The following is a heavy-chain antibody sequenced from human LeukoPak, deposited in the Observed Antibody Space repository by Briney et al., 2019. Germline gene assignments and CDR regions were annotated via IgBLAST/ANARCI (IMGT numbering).Heavy chain of an antibody. V-gene: IGHV1-18*01. J-gene: IGHJ4*02. Sequence: ASVKVSCKASGYTFTSYAMHWVRQAPGQRLEWMGWISAYNGNTNYAQKLQGRVTMTTDTSTSTAYMELSSLRSEDTAVYYCAREMGYYYDSSGYSALDYWGQGTLVTVSS. CDR2: ISAYNGNT. CDR3: AREMGYYYDSSGYSALDY. CDR1: GYTFTSYA. D-gene: IGHD3-22*01.